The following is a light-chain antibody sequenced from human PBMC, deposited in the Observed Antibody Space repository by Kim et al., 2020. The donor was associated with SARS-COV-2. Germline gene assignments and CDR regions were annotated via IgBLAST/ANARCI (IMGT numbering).Light chain of an antibody. Sequence: QSALTQPPSVSGSPGQSVTISCTGTKSDVGRHNRVSWYQQPPSTAPKVVIYEVSNRPSGVPDRFSGSKSGNTASLTISGLQAEDEADYYCSSDTDYKTYVFGTGTKVTVL. CDR2: EVS. CDR1: KSDVGRHNR. CDR3: SSDTDYKTYV. V-gene: IGLV2-18*02. J-gene: IGLJ1*01.